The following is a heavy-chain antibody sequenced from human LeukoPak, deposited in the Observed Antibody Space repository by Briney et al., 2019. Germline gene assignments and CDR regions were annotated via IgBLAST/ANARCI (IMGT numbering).Heavy chain of an antibody. CDR3: ATDADLYDYVWGSYRYVAVDY. V-gene: IGHV3-23*01. Sequence: GGSLRLSCAASGFTFSSYAMSWVRQAPGKGLEWVSAISGSGGSTYYADSVKGRFTISRDNSKNTLYLQMSSLRAEDTAVYYCATDADLYDYVWGSYRYVAVDYWGQGTLVTVSS. J-gene: IGHJ4*02. CDR2: ISGSGGST. CDR1: GFTFSSYA. D-gene: IGHD3-16*02.